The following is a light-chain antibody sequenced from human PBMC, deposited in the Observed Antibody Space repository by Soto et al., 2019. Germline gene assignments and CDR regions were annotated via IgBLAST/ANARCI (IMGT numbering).Light chain of an antibody. V-gene: IGKV1-12*01. Sequence: DIQMTQSPSSVSGSVGDRVTITFRASQDITRWLAWYQQKPGKAPKLLIYGASSLQSGVPSRFSGSGSETDFTLSISSLQPEDSATYYCQQTNTFPLTFGQGTKVDIK. CDR3: QQTNTFPLT. J-gene: IGKJ1*01. CDR2: GAS. CDR1: QDITRW.